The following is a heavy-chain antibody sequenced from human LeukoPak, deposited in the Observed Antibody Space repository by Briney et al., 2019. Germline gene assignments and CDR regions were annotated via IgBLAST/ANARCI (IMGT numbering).Heavy chain of an antibody. D-gene: IGHD4-17*01. V-gene: IGHV3-38-3*01. CDR2: ISGGST. CDR1: GFTVSSNE. Sequence: GGSLRLSCAASGFTVSSNEMSWVRQAPGKGLEWVSSISGGSTYYADSRKGRFTISRDNSKNTLHLQMNSLRPEDTAVYYCARDGDGDYVFSYYFDYWGQGTLVTVSS. CDR3: ARDGDGDYVFSYYFDY. J-gene: IGHJ4*02.